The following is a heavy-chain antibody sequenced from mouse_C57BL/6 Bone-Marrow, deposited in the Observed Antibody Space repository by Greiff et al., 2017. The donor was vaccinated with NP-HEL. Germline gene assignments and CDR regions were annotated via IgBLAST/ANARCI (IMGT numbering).Heavy chain of an antibody. Sequence: EVKLQESGEGLVKPGGSLKLSCAASGFTFSSYAMSWVRQTPEKRLEWVAYISSGGDYIYYADTVKGRFTISRDNARNTLYLQMSSLKSEDTAMYYCTRAIDSSGYGYYAMDYWGQGTSVTVSS. CDR3: TRAIDSSGYGYYAMDY. CDR2: ISSGGDYI. D-gene: IGHD3-2*02. V-gene: IGHV5-9-1*02. J-gene: IGHJ4*01. CDR1: GFTFSSYA.